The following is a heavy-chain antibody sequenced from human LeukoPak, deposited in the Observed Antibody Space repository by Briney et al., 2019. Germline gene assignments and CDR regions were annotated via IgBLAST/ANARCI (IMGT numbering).Heavy chain of an antibody. Sequence: PSETLSLTCTVSGGSISTYYWSWIRQPPGKGLEWIGYIYYTGSTNYNPSLKSRVTISVDTSKNQFSLKLNSVTAADTAVYYCARTRYDYVWGSYPGPLGYWGQGTLVTVSS. D-gene: IGHD3-16*01. J-gene: IGHJ4*02. CDR2: IYYTGST. CDR1: GGSISTYY. V-gene: IGHV4-59*12. CDR3: ARTRYDYVWGSYPGPLGY.